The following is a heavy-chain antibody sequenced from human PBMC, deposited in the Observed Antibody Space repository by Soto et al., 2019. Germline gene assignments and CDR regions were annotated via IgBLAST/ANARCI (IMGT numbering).Heavy chain of an antibody. CDR3: ARAGRDGYNLGFAPFDY. Sequence: ASVKVSCKASGGTFSSYAISWVRQAPGQGLEWMGGIIPIFGTANYAQKFQGRVTITADESTSTAYMELSSLRSEDTAVYYCARAGRDGYNLGFAPFDYWGQGTLVTVSS. D-gene: IGHD5-12*01. CDR2: IIPIFGTA. V-gene: IGHV1-69*13. J-gene: IGHJ4*02. CDR1: GGTFSSYA.